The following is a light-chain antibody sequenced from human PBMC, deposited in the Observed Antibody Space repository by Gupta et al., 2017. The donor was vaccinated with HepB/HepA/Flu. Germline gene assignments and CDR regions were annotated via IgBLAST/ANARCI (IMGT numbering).Light chain of an antibody. CDR1: QSVSRNY. V-gene: IGKV3-20*01. CDR3: QLSRT. J-gene: IGKJ1*01. CDR2: GAS. Sequence: EIVLTQSPGTLPLSPGERATLSCRTSQSVSRNYIAGYQQKPGQAPRLLIYGASSRAPGIPYRFSGSGSGTDFTRTISRLEPEDFAGFYGQLSRTFGQGTKVEIK.